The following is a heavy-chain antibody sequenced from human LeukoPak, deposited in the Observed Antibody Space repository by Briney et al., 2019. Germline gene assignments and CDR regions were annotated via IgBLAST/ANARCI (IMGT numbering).Heavy chain of an antibody. CDR1: GDSFIGYF. CDR2: INHSGRT. D-gene: IGHD3-22*01. V-gene: IGHV4-34*01. Sequence: SETLSLTCAASGDSFIGYFWTWIRQPPGKGLEGIGDINHSGRTNYNPSLQKRVSISVDTSNNQFFLNLTSVTAADAAVYYCARTGGFFDSSGFYHQNPYFLQFWGPGVLVTVSS. CDR3: ARTGGFFDSSGFYHQNPYFLQF. J-gene: IGHJ4*02.